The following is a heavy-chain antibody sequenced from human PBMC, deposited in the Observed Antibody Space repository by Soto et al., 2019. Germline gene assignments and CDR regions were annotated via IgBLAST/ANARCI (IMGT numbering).Heavy chain of an antibody. Sequence: SETLSLTCTVSGGSISSGGYYWSWIRQHPGKGLEWIGYIYYSGSTNYNPSLKSRVTISVDTSKNQFSLKLSSVTAADTAVYYCARDGAVAGISSFYYYYGMDVWGQGTTVTVSS. CDR1: GGSISSGGYY. D-gene: IGHD6-19*01. V-gene: IGHV4-61*08. J-gene: IGHJ6*02. CDR3: ARDGAVAGISSFYYYYGMDV. CDR2: IYYSGST.